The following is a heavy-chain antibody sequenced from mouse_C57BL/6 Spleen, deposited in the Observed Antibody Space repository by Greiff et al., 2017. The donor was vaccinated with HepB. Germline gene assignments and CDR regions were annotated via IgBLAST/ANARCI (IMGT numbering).Heavy chain of an antibody. J-gene: IGHJ4*01. CDR3: ARKGGYDEGYYYAMDY. V-gene: IGHV1-53*01. CDR2: INPSNGGT. CDR1: GYTFTSYW. Sequence: QVQLQQPGTELVKPGASVKLSCKASGYTFTSYWMHWVKQRPGQGLEWIGNINPSNGGTNYNEKFKSKATLTVDKSSSTAYMQLSSLTSEDSAVYYCARKGGYDEGYYYAMDYWGQGTSVTVSS. D-gene: IGHD2-2*01.